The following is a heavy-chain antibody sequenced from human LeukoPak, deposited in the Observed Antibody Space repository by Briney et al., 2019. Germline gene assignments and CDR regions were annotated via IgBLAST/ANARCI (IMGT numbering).Heavy chain of an antibody. CDR1: GYTFTSYY. CDR3: ASEAVYSSSWYGRDYYYGMDV. D-gene: IGHD6-13*01. CDR2: INPSGGST. Sequence: GASVKVSCKASGYTFTSYYMHWVRQAPGQGLEWMGIINPSGGSTSYAQKFQGRVTMTRDTSTSTVYMELSSLRSEDTAVYYCASEAVYSSSWYGRDYYYGMDVWGQGTTVTVSS. J-gene: IGHJ6*02. V-gene: IGHV1-46*01.